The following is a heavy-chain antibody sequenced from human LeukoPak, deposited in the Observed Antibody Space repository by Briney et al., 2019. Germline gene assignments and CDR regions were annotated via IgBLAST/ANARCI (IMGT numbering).Heavy chain of an antibody. J-gene: IGHJ4*02. Sequence: GGSLRLSCAASGFTFSSYAMSWVRQAPGKGLEWVSAISGSGGSTYYADSVKGRFTISRDNSKNTLYLQMNSLRAEDTAVYYYAKDGDMVTPPYYFDYWGQGTLVTVSS. CDR1: GFTFSSYA. CDR3: AKDGDMVTPPYYFDY. CDR2: ISGSGGST. D-gene: IGHD5-12*01. V-gene: IGHV3-23*01.